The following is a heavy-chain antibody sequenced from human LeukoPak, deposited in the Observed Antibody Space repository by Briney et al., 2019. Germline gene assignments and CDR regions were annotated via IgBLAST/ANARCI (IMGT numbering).Heavy chain of an antibody. CDR2: IYYSGST. V-gene: IGHV4-59*01. CDR3: ARDRDAYLDY. D-gene: IGHD3-10*01. J-gene: IGHJ4*02. Sequence: SETLSLTCTVSGGSISSYYWSWIRQPPGKGLEWIGYIYYSGSTNYNPSLKSRVTISVDTSKNQFSLKLSSVTAADTAVYYCARDRDAYLDYWGQGTLVTVSS. CDR1: GGSISSYY.